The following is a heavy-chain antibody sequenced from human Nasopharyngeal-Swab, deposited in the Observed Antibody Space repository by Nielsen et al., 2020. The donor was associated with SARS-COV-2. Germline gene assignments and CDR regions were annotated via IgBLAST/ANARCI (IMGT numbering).Heavy chain of an antibody. CDR3: AREGYDFWSGYPARSYYYYGMDV. J-gene: IGHJ6*02. D-gene: IGHD3-3*01. V-gene: IGHV3-7*01. Sequence: GGSLRLSCAASGFTFSSYWMSWVRQAPGKGLEWVANIKQDGSEKYYVDSVKGRFTISRDNAKNSLYLQMNSLRAKDTAVYYCAREGYDFWSGYPARSYYYYGMDVWGQGTTVTVSS. CDR1: GFTFSSYW. CDR2: IKQDGSEK.